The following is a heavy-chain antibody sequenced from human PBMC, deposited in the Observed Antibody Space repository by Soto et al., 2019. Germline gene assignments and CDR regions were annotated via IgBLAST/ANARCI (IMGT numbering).Heavy chain of an antibody. J-gene: IGHJ4*02. CDR3: AKVVGDGNDYYDF. Sequence: GGSLRLSCAASGFTFSSYAMHWVRQAPGKGLEWVTIISYDGSNKYYADSVKGRFTISRDTSKNTLYLQMDSLGAEDTAIYYCAKVVGDGNDYYDFWGQGTPVTVSS. D-gene: IGHD3-22*01. CDR1: GFTFSSYA. CDR2: ISYDGSNK. V-gene: IGHV3-30-3*01.